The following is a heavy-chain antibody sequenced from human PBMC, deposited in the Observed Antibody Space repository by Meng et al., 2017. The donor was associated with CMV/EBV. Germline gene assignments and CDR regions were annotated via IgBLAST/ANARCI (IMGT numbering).Heavy chain of an antibody. V-gene: IGHV1-2*04. Sequence: KASGYTVTGYYMHWVRQAPGQGLEWMGWINPNSGGTNYAQKFQGWVTMTRDTSISTAYMELSRLRSDDTAVYYCARAQDSSSSGDFDYWGQGTLVTVSS. CDR2: INPNSGGT. CDR3: ARAQDSSSSGDFDY. J-gene: IGHJ4*02. CDR1: GYTVTGYY. D-gene: IGHD6-6*01.